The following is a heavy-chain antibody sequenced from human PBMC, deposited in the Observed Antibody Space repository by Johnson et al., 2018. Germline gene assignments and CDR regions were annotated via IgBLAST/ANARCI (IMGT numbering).Heavy chain of an antibody. Sequence: QVQLVQSGGSVVQPGRSLRLSCAVSGLKFTNYGMHWFRQAPGKGLEWEAVIWYDGSNKYYADSVKGRFTISRDNSKNTLYLEMNTLRAEDTAGYYCARDLGKGRYFDYWGQGTLVTVSS. D-gene: IGHD4-23*01. V-gene: IGHV3-33*01. J-gene: IGHJ4*02. CDR3: ARDLGKGRYFDY. CDR1: GLKFTNYG. CDR2: IWYDGSNK.